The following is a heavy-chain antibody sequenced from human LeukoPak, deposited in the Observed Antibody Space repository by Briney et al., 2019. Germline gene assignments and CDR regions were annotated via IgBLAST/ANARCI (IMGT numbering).Heavy chain of an antibody. D-gene: IGHD3-9*01. Sequence: ASVKVSCKASGYTFTSYGISWVRQAPGQGLEWMGWISAYNGNTNYAQKLQGRVTMTTDTSTSTAYMELRSLRSDDTAVYYCARDPVPDILTGYYYYYGMDVWGQGTTVTVSS. CDR2: ISAYNGNT. V-gene: IGHV1-18*04. CDR1: GYTFTSYG. CDR3: ARDPVPDILTGYYYYYGMDV. J-gene: IGHJ6*02.